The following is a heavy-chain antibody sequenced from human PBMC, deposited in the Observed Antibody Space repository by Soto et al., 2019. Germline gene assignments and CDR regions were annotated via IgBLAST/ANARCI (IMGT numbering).Heavy chain of an antibody. D-gene: IGHD3-10*01. Sequence: SGPTLVNPTQTLTLTCTFSGFSLSTSGMCVSWIRQPPGKALEWLALIDWDDDKYYSTSLKTRLTISKVTSKNQVVLTTTNMDPVDTATYYCARAAKDYGSGSYYKDYWGQGTLVTVSS. CDR3: ARAAKDYGSGSYYKDY. V-gene: IGHV2-70*01. J-gene: IGHJ4*02. CDR2: IDWDDDK. CDR1: GFSLSTSGMC.